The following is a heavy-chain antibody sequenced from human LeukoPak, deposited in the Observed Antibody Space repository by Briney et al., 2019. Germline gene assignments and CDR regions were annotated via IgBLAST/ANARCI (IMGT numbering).Heavy chain of an antibody. CDR2: IKRKSDGETI. D-gene: IGHD6-19*01. J-gene: IGHJ4*02. CDR3: STLMAVPGVDC. Sequence: GGSLRLSCAASGFTFINACMNWVRQAPGRGLEWVGRIKRKSDGETIDYAAPVRGRFSISRDDSTNTLYLQMNSLRAEDTAVYYCSTLMAVPGVDCWGQGTLVTVSS. V-gene: IGHV3-15*01. CDR1: GFTFINAC.